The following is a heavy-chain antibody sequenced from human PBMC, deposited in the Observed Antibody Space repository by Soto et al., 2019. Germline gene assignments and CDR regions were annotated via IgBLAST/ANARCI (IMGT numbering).Heavy chain of an antibody. D-gene: IGHD6-13*01. J-gene: IGHJ4*02. CDR2: ISYDGSNK. CDR1: GFTFSSYA. CDR3: ARDEGIAAAALDS. V-gene: IGHV3-30-3*01. Sequence: QVQRVESGGGVVQPGRSLRLSCAASGFTFSSYAMHWVRQAPGKGLEWVAVISYDGSNKYYADSVKGRFTISRDNSKNTLDLQMNSLRAYDTAVYYCARDEGIAAAALDSWGQGTLVTVSS.